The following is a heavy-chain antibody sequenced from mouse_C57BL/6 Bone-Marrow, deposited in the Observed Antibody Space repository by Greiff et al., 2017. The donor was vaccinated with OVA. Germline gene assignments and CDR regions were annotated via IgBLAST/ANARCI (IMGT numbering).Heavy chain of an antibody. J-gene: IGHJ2*01. CDR1: GFAFSSSW. Sequence: QVQLKESGPELVKPGASVKISCKASGFAFSSSWMNWVQQRPGKGLEWIGRIYPGDGDTNYNEKVKGKATLTADKSSSTAYMQLSSLTSEDSAVYFCARWLLPYFAYWGQGTTLTVSS. CDR2: IYPGDGDT. CDR3: ARWLLPYFAY. V-gene: IGHV1-82*01. D-gene: IGHD2-3*01.